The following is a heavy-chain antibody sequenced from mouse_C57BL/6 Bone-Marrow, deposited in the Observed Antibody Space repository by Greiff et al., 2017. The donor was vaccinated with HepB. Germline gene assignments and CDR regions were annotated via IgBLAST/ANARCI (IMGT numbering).Heavy chain of an antibody. CDR2: ISSGGDYI. CDR3: TRGQLRPSWFAY. CDR1: GFTFSSYA. J-gene: IGHJ3*01. V-gene: IGHV5-9-1*02. D-gene: IGHD3-2*02. Sequence: DVQLVESGEGLVKPGGSLKLSCAASGFTFSSYAMSWVRQTPEKRLEWVAYISSGGDYIYYADTVKGRFTISRDNARNTLYLQMSSLKSEDTAMYYSTRGQLRPSWFAYWGQGTLVTVSA.